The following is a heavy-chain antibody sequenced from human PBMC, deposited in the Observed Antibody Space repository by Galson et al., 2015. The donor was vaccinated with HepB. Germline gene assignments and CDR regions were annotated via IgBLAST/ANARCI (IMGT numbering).Heavy chain of an antibody. CDR2: IKQDGSEK. Sequence: SLRLSCAASGFTFSSYWMSWVRQAPGKGLEWVANIKQDGSEKYYVDSVKGRFTISRDNAKNSLYLQMNSLRAEDTAVYYCASTQGIAVDRSKRYYYYGMDVWGQGTTVTVSS. CDR3: ASTQGIAVDRSKRYYYYGMDV. D-gene: IGHD6-19*01. V-gene: IGHV3-7*03. CDR1: GFTFSSYW. J-gene: IGHJ6*02.